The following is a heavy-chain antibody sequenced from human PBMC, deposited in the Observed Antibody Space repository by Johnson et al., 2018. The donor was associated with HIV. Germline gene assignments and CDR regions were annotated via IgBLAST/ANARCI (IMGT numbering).Heavy chain of an antibody. V-gene: IGHV3-33*01. D-gene: IGHD3-22*01. J-gene: IGHJ3*02. CDR2: IWYDGSNK. Sequence: QVQLVESGGGVVQPGRSLRLSCAASGFTFSSYGMHWVRQAPGKGLEWVAVIWYDGSNKYYADSVKGRFTISRDNSKNTLYLQMNSLRAQDTAVDYCAGAVVVGSGGGGDAFDSCGQGTIGTVSS. CDR1: GFTFSSYG. CDR3: AGAVVVGSGGGGDAFDS.